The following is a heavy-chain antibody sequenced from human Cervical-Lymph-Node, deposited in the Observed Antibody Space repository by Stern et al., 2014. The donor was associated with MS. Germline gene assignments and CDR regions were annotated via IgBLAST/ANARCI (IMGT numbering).Heavy chain of an antibody. D-gene: IGHD2-2*01. Sequence: EMQLVESGGGLVKPGGSLRLSCAASGFSFSTYSMNWVRQAPGKGLEWVSFISSSSSYIYYADSVKGRFTISRDNAKDSLYLQMNSLRAEDTAVYSCARGGPNPPYHYYGMDVWGQGTTVTVSS. J-gene: IGHJ6*02. CDR2: ISSSSSYI. CDR1: GFSFSTYS. CDR3: ARGGPNPPYHYYGMDV. V-gene: IGHV3-21*01.